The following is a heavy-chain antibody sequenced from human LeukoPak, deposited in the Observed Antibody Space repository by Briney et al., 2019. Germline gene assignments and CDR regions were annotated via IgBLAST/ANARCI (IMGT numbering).Heavy chain of an antibody. Sequence: SETLSLTCTVSGGSISSYYWSWIRQPPGKGLEWIGYIYYSGSTNYNPSLKSRVTISVDTSKNQFPLKLSSVTAADTAVYYCARRRGSSSWDPMTYNWFDPWGQGTLVTVSS. V-gene: IGHV4-59*08. CDR1: GGSISSYY. D-gene: IGHD6-13*01. CDR2: IYYSGST. J-gene: IGHJ5*02. CDR3: ARRRGSSSWDPMTYNWFDP.